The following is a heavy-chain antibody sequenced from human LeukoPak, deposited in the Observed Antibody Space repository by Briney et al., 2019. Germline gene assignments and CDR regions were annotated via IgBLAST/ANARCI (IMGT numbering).Heavy chain of an antibody. CDR3: ARVLDSGTSDY. J-gene: IGHJ4*02. CDR1: GGSFSGYY. Sequence: SETLSLTCAVYGGSFSGYYWSWIRQPPGKGLEWIGYIHNTGWTKYNPSLKSRVAISVDTSKNQFSLNLSSVTAADTAVYYCARVLDSGTSDYWGQGTLVTVSS. D-gene: IGHD3-10*01. V-gene: IGHV4-59*01. CDR2: IHNTGWT.